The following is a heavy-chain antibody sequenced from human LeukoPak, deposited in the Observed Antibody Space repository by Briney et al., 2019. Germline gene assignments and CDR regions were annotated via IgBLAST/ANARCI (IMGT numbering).Heavy chain of an antibody. CDR1: GFTFSDYY. V-gene: IGHV3-11*04. Sequence: GGSLRLSCAASGFTFSDYYMSWIRQAPGKGLDWVSYISSSDSTIYYADSVKGRFTISRDNAKNSLYLQMNSLRAEDTAVYYCARGRLLSYYFDYWGQGTLVTVSS. D-gene: IGHD2-2*01. CDR2: ISSSDSTI. CDR3: ARGRLLSYYFDY. J-gene: IGHJ4*02.